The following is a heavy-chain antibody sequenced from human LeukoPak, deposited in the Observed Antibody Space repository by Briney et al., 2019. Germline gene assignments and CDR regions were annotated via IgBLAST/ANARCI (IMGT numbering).Heavy chain of an antibody. CDR2: INTKTGKA. J-gene: IGHJ4*02. CDR1: GYTFTTYT. Sequence: SVKVSCKASGYTFTTYTMNWVRQAPGQGLEWMGWINTKTGKATYAQGFAGRSVFSLDSSVNTAYLQINSLKTEDTAVYYCARVDVVTTVFDYWGQGTLVTVSS. D-gene: IGHD2-21*02. CDR3: ARVDVVTTVFDY. V-gene: IGHV7-4-1*02.